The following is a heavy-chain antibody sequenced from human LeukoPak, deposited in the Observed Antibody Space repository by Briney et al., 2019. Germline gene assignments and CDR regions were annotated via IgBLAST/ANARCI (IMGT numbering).Heavy chain of an antibody. CDR2: IHYSGNT. CDR3: ARHEGSYYDKSGYTFDC. Sequence: SDTLSLTCTVSGGSVNSGPYYWGWLRQPPGKGLEWIVRIHYSGNTHYHPSLKSRFTISVHTSNNKFSLKLSSVTAADRIAYDCARHEGSYYDKSGYTFDCWGQGSLVTVSS. CDR1: GGSVNSGPYY. V-gene: IGHV4-39*01. J-gene: IGHJ4*02. D-gene: IGHD3-22*01.